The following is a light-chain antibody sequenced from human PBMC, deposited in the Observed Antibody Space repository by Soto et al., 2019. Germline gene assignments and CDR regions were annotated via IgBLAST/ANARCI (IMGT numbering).Light chain of an antibody. V-gene: IGKV3-15*01. Sequence: EIMMTQSPATLSVSPGERATLSCRASQSVRNNLAWYQQRRGQAPRLLIYYASTRATGVPARFSGSGSGTEFTLTISSLQSEDSALYSCQQYNNWPPITFGQGKRLEIK. CDR1: QSVRNN. CDR3: QQYNNWPPIT. J-gene: IGKJ5*01. CDR2: YAS.